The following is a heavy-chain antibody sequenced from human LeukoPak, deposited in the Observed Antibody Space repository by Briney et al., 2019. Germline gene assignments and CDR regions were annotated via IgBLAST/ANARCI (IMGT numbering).Heavy chain of an antibody. CDR2: ISVYKGNT. V-gene: IGHV1-18*01. J-gene: IGHJ4*02. CDR3: GRSMDSSTSRLIEY. CDR1: GYSFTSYG. D-gene: IGHD6-6*01. Sequence: GESLKISCKDSGYSFTSYGISWVRQAPGQGLEWMGWISVYKGNTNYAQKLQGRVTMTTDTSTSTVYMELRSLRSDDTAVYYCGRSMDSSTSRLIEYWGQGTLVTVSS.